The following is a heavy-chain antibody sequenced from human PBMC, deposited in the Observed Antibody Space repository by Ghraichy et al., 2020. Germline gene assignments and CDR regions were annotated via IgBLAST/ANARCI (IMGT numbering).Heavy chain of an antibody. CDR3: ASTGRELGSPGDY. J-gene: IGHJ4*02. D-gene: IGHD1-26*01. Sequence: SETLSLTCAVYGGSFSGYYWSWIRQPPGKGLEWIGEINHSGSTNYNPSLKSRVTISVDTSKNQFSLKLSSVTAADTAVYYCASTGRELGSPGDYWGQGTLVTVSS. V-gene: IGHV4-34*01. CDR1: GGSFSGYY. CDR2: INHSGST.